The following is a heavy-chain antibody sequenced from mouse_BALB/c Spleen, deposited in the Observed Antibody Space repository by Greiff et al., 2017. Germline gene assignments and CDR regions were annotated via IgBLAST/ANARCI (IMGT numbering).Heavy chain of an antibody. CDR2: IDPENGDT. CDR3: NAWGTTVVAGRNAMDY. J-gene: IGHJ4*01. D-gene: IGHD1-1*01. Sequence: EVKLMESGAELVRSGASVKLSCTASGFNIKDYYMHWVKQRPEQGLEWIGWIDPENGDTEYAPKFQGKATMTADTSSNTAYLQLSSLTSEDTAVYYCNAWGTTVVAGRNAMDYWGQGTSVTVSS. V-gene: IGHV14-4*02. CDR1: GFNIKDYY.